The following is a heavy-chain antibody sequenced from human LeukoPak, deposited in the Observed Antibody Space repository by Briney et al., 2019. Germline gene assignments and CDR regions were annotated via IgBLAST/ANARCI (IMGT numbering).Heavy chain of an antibody. J-gene: IGHJ6*03. Sequence: GGSLRLSCSASGFTFTTYGMSWVRQAPGKGLEWVSAISDSGGSTYYADSVKGRSTISRDNSKNTVYLQMNSLRAEDTAVYYCAKDRGSDIYYYYYYMDVWGKGTTVT. CDR2: ISDSGGST. CDR3: AKDRGSDIYYYYYYMDV. CDR1: GFTFTTYG. D-gene: IGHD3-10*01. V-gene: IGHV3-23*01.